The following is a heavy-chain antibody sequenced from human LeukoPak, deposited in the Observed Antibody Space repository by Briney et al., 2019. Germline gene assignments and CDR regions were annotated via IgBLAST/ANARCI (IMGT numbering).Heavy chain of an antibody. CDR2: ISGSGGST. CDR1: GFTFSSYA. J-gene: IGHJ4*02. D-gene: IGHD2-2*01. V-gene: IGHV3-23*01. CDR3: AKAPLHLLVVPAGFDY. Sequence: PGGSLRLSCAASGFTFSSYAMNWVRQAPGKGLEWVSAISGSGGSTYYADSVKGRFTISRDNSKNTLYLQMNSLRAEDTAVYYCAKAPLHLLVVPAGFDYWGQGTLVTVSS.